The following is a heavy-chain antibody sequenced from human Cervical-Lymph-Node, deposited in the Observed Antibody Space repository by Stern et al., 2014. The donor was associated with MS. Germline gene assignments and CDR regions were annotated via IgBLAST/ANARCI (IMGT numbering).Heavy chain of an antibody. CDR1: GFTFSSYG. J-gene: IGHJ4*02. CDR2: ISHDGNKK. D-gene: IGHD3-3*01. CDR3: AKDVDYDFWSGYPDY. V-gene: IGHV3-30*18. Sequence: VQLVESGGGVVQPGRSLRLSCAASGFTFSSYGMHWVRQAPGKGLEWVALISHDGNKKNYADSLKGRFTISRDNSKNTLYLQLNSLRPEDTGIYYCAKDVDYDFWSGYPDYWGQGALVTVSS.